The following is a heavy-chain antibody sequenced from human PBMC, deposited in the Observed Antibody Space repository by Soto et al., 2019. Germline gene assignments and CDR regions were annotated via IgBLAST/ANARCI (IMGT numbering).Heavy chain of an antibody. CDR1: GYNFAGYL. CDR3: ARGGVSTRTFDY. V-gene: IGHV5-51*01. D-gene: IGHD3-3*01. Sequence: LKISCKGCGYNFAGYLIAWVRQMPGKGLELMGIIYPSDSDTRYRPSFQGQVTISADKSISSAYLQWSSLRASDTAMYYCARGGVSTRTFDYWGQGTPVTVSS. CDR2: IYPSDSDT. J-gene: IGHJ4*02.